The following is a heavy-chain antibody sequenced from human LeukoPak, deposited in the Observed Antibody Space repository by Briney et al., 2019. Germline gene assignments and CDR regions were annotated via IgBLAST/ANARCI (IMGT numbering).Heavy chain of an antibody. Sequence: SENLSLNCAVSGYSNTTGYCWGWIRQPPLKGLEWIRPIYHRGGASHNLPLKIRITISEDTTKNQFSLTVRTVTAPATAVYYCARHDHCTSTSCYEHFHHGGQGTLVTVPS. D-gene: IGHD2-2*01. V-gene: IGHV4-38-2*01. J-gene: IGHJ1*01. CDR2: IYHRGGA. CDR3: ARHDHCTSTSCYEHFHH. CDR1: GYSNTTGYC.